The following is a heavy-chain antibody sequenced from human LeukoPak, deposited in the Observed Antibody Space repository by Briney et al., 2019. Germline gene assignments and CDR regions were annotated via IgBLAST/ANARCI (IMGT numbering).Heavy chain of an antibody. CDR1: GFTFSSYS. J-gene: IGHJ6*02. Sequence: GGSLRLSCAASGFTFSSYSMTWVRQAPGKGLEWVSSISSSSSSIYYADSVKGRFTISRDDSKSSLYLQMNSLRAEDTALYYCVRRIVMVVWGQGTTVIV. CDR3: VRRIVMVV. CDR2: ISSSSSSI. V-gene: IGHV3-21*04. D-gene: IGHD2-21*01.